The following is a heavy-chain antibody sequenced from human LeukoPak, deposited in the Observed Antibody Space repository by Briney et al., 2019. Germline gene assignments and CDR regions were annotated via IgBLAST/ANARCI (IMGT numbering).Heavy chain of an antibody. CDR1: GGTFSSYA. CDR3: ARVGGCSGGSCYSKYYYFDY. J-gene: IGHJ4*02. V-gene: IGHV1-69*05. Sequence: ASVKVSCKASGGTFSSYAISWVRQAPGQGLEWMGGIIPIFGTANYAQKFQGRVTITTDESTSTAYMELSSLRSEDTAVYYSARVGGCSGGSCYSKYYYFDYWGQGTLVTVSS. CDR2: IIPIFGTA. D-gene: IGHD2-15*01.